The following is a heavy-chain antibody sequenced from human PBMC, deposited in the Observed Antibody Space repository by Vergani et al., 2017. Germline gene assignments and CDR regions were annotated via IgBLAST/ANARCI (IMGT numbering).Heavy chain of an antibody. J-gene: IGHJ3*02. Sequence: QVQLQESGPGLVKPSETLSLTCTVSGGSISSYYWSWIRQPPGKGLEWIGYIYYSGSTNYNPSLKSRVTISVDTSKNQFSLKLSSVTAADTAVYYCARHGSDWFGWFGEFRAFDNWGQGTMVTVSS. D-gene: IGHD3-10*01. V-gene: IGHV4-59*08. CDR2: IYYSGST. CDR3: ARHGSDWFGWFGEFRAFDN. CDR1: GGSISSYY.